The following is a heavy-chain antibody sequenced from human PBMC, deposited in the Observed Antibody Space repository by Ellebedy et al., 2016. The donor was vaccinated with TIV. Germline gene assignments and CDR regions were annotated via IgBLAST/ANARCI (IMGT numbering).Heavy chain of an antibody. Sequence: PGGSLRLSCAASGFTFSDYSMSWIRQAPGKGLEWVSYISSGGSTMKYADSAKGRFTISRDNADNSLYLQMNSLRADDTAVYYCARDRTGVLDIWGQGTIVTGSS. CDR3: ARDRTGVLDI. CDR1: GFTFSDYS. V-gene: IGHV3-11*04. D-gene: IGHD3-10*01. CDR2: ISSGGSTM. J-gene: IGHJ3*02.